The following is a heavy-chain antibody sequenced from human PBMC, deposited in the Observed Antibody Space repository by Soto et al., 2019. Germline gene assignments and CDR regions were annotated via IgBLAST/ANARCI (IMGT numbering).Heavy chain of an antibody. V-gene: IGHV4-34*01. CDR1: GSFSPYY. CDR2: ITHSGSS. D-gene: IGHD3-9*01. Sequence: QVQQQPWGAGLLKPSETLSLTCAVAGSFSPYYWNWIRQSPGKGLEWIGKITHSGSSNYNPSLRSRVSISVDMSQNQFPLRLSAVTAADTAVHYCARGGRRDWQVALESWGQGTMVTVAA. J-gene: IGHJ3*02. CDR3: ARGGRRDWQVALES.